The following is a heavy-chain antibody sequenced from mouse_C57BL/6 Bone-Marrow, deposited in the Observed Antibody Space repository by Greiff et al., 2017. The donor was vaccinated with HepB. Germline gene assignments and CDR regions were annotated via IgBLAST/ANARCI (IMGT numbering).Heavy chain of an antibody. D-gene: IGHD2-14*01. CDR1: GFTFSDFY. Sequence: EVQLVESGGGLVQSGRSLRLSCATSGFTFSDFYMEWVRQAPGKGLEWIAASRNKANDYTTEYSASVKGRFIVSRDTSQSILYLQMNALRAEDTAIYYCAREEVPGDAMDYWGQGTSVTVSS. CDR2: SRNKANDYTT. V-gene: IGHV7-1*01. J-gene: IGHJ4*01. CDR3: AREEVPGDAMDY.